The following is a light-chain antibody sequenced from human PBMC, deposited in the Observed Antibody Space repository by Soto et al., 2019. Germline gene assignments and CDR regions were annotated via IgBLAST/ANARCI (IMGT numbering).Light chain of an antibody. CDR1: SSNIGAGYD. CDR2: GNS. V-gene: IGLV1-40*01. J-gene: IGLJ2*01. Sequence: QPVLTQPPSVSGAPGQRVTISCTGSSSNIGAGYDVHWYQQLPGTAPKLLIYGNSNRPSGVPDRFSGSKSGTSASLAITGLKAEDDADYYCQSYDSSLYVVFGGGTKLTVL. CDR3: QSYDSSLYVV.